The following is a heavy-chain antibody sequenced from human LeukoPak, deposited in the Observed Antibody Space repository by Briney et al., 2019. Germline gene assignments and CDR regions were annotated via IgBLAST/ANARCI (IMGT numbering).Heavy chain of an antibody. Sequence: GGSLRLSCAASGFPFSSYGMRWVRQAPGKGLEWVAFIRYDGSNKYYADSVKGRFTISRDNSKNTLYRQMNSLRAEDTAVYYCAKGGYYDSGGYYANVPFDYWGQGTLVTVSS. CDR2: IRYDGSNK. J-gene: IGHJ4*02. CDR1: GFPFSSYG. V-gene: IGHV3-30*02. D-gene: IGHD3-22*01. CDR3: AKGGYYDSGGYYANVPFDY.